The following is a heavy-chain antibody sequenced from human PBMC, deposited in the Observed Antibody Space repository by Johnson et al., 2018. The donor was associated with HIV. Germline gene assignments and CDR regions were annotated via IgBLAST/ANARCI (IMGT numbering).Heavy chain of an antibody. J-gene: IGHJ3*02. CDR2: ISGSGGST. Sequence: MQLVESGGGLVQPGGSLRLSCAASGFTFSSYAMSWVRQAPGKGLEWVSAISGSGGSTYYADSVKGRFTISRDNSKNTLYLQMNSLKTEDTAVYYCTRARGLTTVKAFDIWGQGTMVTVSS. V-gene: IGHV3-23*04. D-gene: IGHD4-17*01. CDR1: GFTFSSYA. CDR3: TRARGLTTVKAFDI.